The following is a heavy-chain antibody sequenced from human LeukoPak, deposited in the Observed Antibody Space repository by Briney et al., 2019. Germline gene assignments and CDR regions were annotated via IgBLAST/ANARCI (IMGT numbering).Heavy chain of an antibody. V-gene: IGHV3-23*01. CDR2: ISGSGDRT. CDR3: AKNGEVLSWFDP. D-gene: IGHD3-10*01. CDR1: GFTFSSYA. Sequence: PGGSLRLSCAASGFTFSSYAMTWVRQAPGKGLEWVSAISGSGDRTYYADSVKGRFTISRDNSKNTLYLQMNSLRAEDTAVYSCAKNGEVLSWFDPWGQGTLVTVSS. J-gene: IGHJ5*02.